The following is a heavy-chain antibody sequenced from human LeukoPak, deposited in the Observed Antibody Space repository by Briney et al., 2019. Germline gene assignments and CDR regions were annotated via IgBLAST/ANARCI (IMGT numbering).Heavy chain of an antibody. V-gene: IGHV1-2*04. CDR2: INPNSGGT. CDR1: GYTYTGYY. CDR3: ARAQYSSSWFPLGY. J-gene: IGHJ4*02. D-gene: IGHD6-13*01. Sequence: ASVKVSCKASGYTYTGYYMHWVRQAPGQGLEWVGWINPNSGGTNYAQRFQGWVTMTRDTSISTAYMELSRLRSDDTAVYYCARAQYSSSWFPLGYWGQGTLVTVSS.